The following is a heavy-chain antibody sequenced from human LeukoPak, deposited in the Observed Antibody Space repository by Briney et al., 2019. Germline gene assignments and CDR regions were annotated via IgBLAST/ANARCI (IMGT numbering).Heavy chain of an antibody. CDR2: ISFDGSSK. D-gene: IGHD2-2*01. Sequence: GGSLRLSCAASGFTFSIYSMSWVRQAPGKGLEWVAVISFDGSSKDYAESVKGRFTISRDNSKNTLYLQMNSLRVEDTAVYYCAKAADQYYYYYFYYMDVWGKGTTVTVSS. CDR1: GFTFSIYS. J-gene: IGHJ6*03. CDR3: AKAADQYYYYYFYYMDV. V-gene: IGHV3-30*18.